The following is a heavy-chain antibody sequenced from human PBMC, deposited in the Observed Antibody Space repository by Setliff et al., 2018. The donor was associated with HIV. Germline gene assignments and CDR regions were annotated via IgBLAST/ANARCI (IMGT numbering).Heavy chain of an antibody. CDR2: IIPILGIA. V-gene: IGHV1-69*10. CDR1: GGTFSSYA. CDR3: ARVAGGYYFDY. J-gene: IGHJ4*02. Sequence: GASVKVSCKASGGTFSSYAISWVRQAPGQGLEWMGGIIPILGIANYAQKFQGRVTITADKSTRTMYMELSSLRSEDTAVYYCARVAGGYYFDYWGQGTLVTVS.